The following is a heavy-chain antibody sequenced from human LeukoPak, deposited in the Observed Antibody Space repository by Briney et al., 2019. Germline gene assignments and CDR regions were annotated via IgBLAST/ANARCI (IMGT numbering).Heavy chain of an antibody. J-gene: IGHJ4*02. Sequence: GGSLRLSCAAAGFTFTNYWTIWVRQAPGKGLEWVANIKQDGSEIYYVDSVKGRFTVSTDNAKNSLYLQMNSLRVEDTAVYYCASSWGSAIDFWGQGTLVTVSS. CDR3: ASSWGSAIDF. CDR1: GFTFTNYW. V-gene: IGHV3-7*01. CDR2: IKQDGSEI. D-gene: IGHD3-16*01.